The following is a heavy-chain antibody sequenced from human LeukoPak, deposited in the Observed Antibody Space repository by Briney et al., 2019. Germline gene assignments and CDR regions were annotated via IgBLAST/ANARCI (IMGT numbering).Heavy chain of an antibody. D-gene: IGHD3-3*01. CDR3: ARDGRRPYYDFPYMDV. CDR1: GYSISSGSYY. V-gene: IGHV4-61*02. CDR2: IYTSGST. Sequence: PSETLSLTCTVSGYSISSGSYYWSWIRQPAGKGLEWIGRIYTSGSTNYNPSLKSRVTISVDTSKNQFSLKLSSVTAADTAVYYCARDGRRPYYDFPYMDVWGKGTTVTVSS. J-gene: IGHJ6*03.